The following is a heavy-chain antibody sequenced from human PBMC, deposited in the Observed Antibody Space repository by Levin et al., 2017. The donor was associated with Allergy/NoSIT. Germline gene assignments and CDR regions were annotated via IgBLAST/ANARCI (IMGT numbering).Heavy chain of an antibody. D-gene: IGHD4-11*01. J-gene: IGHJ5*01. CDR3: AKDSSNSWFDS. V-gene: IGHV3-23*01. Sequence: GGSLRLFCAASRSTFSTYGMSWVRQAPGKGPDWVATITDTGAATYYPDSVRGRFTISRDNSKNTLYLQMNSRRVEDTALYYCAKDSSNSWFDSWGRGTLVTVSS. CDR1: RSTFSTYG. CDR2: ITDTGAAT.